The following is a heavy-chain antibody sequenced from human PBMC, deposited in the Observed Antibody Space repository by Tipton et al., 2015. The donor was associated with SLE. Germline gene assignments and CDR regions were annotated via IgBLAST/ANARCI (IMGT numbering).Heavy chain of an antibody. CDR1: GYTFTDFG. V-gene: IGHV1-18*01. D-gene: IGHD1-1*01. CDR3: TRDTRYQLASDV. CDR2: ISAYNGKT. J-gene: IGHJ4*02. Sequence: QSGPEVKKPGASVTVSCQASGYTFTDFGVTWVRLALGQGLEWVGWISAYNGKTNYAQMVEGRVTMSTDTSTNKAFMELRILRSDDTAVYYCTRDTRYQLASDVWGQGPLVTVSS.